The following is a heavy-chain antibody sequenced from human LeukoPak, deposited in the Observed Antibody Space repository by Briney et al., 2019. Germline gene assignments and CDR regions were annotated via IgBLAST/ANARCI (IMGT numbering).Heavy chain of an antibody. CDR1: GFTFSSYS. J-gene: IGHJ5*02. V-gene: IGHV3-21*01. CDR2: ISSSSSYI. CDR3: ARDPTSAGWFDP. Sequence: GGSLRLSCAASGFTFSSYSMNWVRQAPGKGLEWVSSISSSSSYIYYADSVKGRFTISRDNAKNSLYLRMNSLRAEDTAVYYCARDPTSAGWFDPWGQGTLVTVSS. D-gene: IGHD3-16*01.